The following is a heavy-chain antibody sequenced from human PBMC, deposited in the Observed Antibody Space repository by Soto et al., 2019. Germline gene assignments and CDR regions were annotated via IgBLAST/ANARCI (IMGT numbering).Heavy chain of an antibody. CDR1: GATFSGYA. J-gene: IGHJ4*02. Sequence: QVQLVQSGAEVKKPGSSVKVSCKASGATFSGYAINWVRQAPGQGLEWLGRIVPIFETLNYAERFQGRVAITAVESTTTVYMELTNLTHEDTAVYYCVVMGNVAVSNPRSFDYCGQGTQVTVSS. CDR2: IVPIFETL. V-gene: IGHV1-69*18. CDR3: VVMGNVAVSNPRSFDY. D-gene: IGHD6-19*01.